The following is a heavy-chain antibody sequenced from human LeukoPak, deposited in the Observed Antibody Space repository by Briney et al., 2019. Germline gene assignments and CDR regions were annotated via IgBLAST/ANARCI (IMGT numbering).Heavy chain of an antibody. D-gene: IGHD6-13*01. V-gene: IGHV4-39*01. J-gene: IGHJ5*02. CDR1: GGYLSYRSYY. Sequence: SDTLLLTSTVPGGYLSYRSYYSGPFRQPPGKGKEQIGTIYYSGGTYYNPSLKSRLTISGDTSKIQFSLKLSSVTAADTAVYYCARGPYSRTWFDPWGQGTLVTVSS. CDR3: ARGPYSRTWFDP. CDR2: IYYSGGT.